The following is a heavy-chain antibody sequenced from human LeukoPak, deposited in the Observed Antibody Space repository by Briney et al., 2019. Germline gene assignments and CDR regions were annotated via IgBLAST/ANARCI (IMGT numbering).Heavy chain of an antibody. Sequence: ASVKLSCKASGYTFTSYGISWVRQAPGQGLEWMGWISAYNGNTNYAQKLQGRVTMTTDTSTSTAYMELRSLRSDDTAVYYCARGPEGFDWLPRVDPWGQGTLVTVSS. D-gene: IGHD3-9*01. CDR2: ISAYNGNT. CDR1: GYTFTSYG. CDR3: ARGPEGFDWLPRVDP. V-gene: IGHV1-18*04. J-gene: IGHJ5*02.